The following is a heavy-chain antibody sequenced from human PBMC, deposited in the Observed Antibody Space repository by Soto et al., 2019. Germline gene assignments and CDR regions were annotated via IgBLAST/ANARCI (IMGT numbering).Heavy chain of an antibody. Sequence: GASVKVSCKASGYTFTSYYMHWVRQAPGQGLEWMGIINPSGGSTSYAQKLQGRVTMTRDTSTSTVYMELSSLRSEDTAVYYCARDLSRIVVVPAAIYYWGQGTLVTVSS. CDR1: GYTFTSYY. V-gene: IGHV1-46*03. J-gene: IGHJ4*02. CDR2: INPSGGST. CDR3: ARDLSRIVVVPAAIYY. D-gene: IGHD2-2*01.